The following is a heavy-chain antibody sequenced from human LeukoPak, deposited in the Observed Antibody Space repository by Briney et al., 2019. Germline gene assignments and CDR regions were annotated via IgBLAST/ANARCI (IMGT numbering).Heavy chain of an antibody. D-gene: IGHD3-10*01. CDR3: ARDQYYYGSGSYLSYYFDY. CDR1: GYTFTGYY. V-gene: IGHV1-2*02. J-gene: IGHJ4*02. CDR2: INPNSGGT. Sequence: ASVKVSCKASGYTFTGYYMRWVRQAPGQGLEWMGWINPNSGGTNYAQKFQGRVTMTRDTSISTAYMELSRLRSDDTAVYYCARDQYYYGSGSYLSYYFDYWGQGTLVTVSS.